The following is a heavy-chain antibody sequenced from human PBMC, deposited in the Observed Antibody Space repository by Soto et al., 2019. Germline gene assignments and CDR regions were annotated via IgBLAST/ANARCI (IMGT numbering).Heavy chain of an antibody. CDR2: INHSGST. D-gene: IGHD5-18*01. CDR3: ARGSAKSGYSYGGFDY. Sequence: PSETLSLTCAVYGGSFSGYYWSWIRQPPGKGLEWIGEINHSGSTNYNPSLKSRVTISVDTSKNQFSLKLSSVTAADTAVYYCARGSAKSGYSYGGFDYWGQGTLVTVSS. CDR1: GGSFSGYY. J-gene: IGHJ4*02. V-gene: IGHV4-34*01.